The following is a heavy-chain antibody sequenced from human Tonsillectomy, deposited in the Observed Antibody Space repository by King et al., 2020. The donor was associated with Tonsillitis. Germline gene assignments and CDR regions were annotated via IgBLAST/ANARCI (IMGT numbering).Heavy chain of an antibody. Sequence: VQLVESGGGLVQPGGSLRLSCAASGFTFSSYWMHWVRQAPGKGLVWVARIKSDGSSTSCADSGKGRVTISIDNAKNTLYLQMNSLRAEETAVYYCARAPPPRGSLRYFDYWGQGTLVTVSS. D-gene: IGHD5-12*01. J-gene: IGHJ4*02. CDR3: ARAPPPRGSLRYFDY. V-gene: IGHV3-74*01. CDR1: GFTFSSYW. CDR2: IKSDGSST.